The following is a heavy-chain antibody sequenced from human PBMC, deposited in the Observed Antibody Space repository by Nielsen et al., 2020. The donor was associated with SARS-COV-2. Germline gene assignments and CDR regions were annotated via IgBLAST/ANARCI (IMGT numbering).Heavy chain of an antibody. CDR2: IYYSGST. CDR3: ARGLYGDYPYYFDY. CDR1: GGSISSGGYY. Sequence: SETLSLTCTVSGGSISSGGYYWSWIRQHPGKGLEWIGYIYYSGSTYYNPSLKSRVTISVDTSKNQFSLKLSSVTAADTAVYYCARGLYGDYPYYFDYWGQGTLVTVSS. V-gene: IGHV4-31*03. D-gene: IGHD4-17*01. J-gene: IGHJ4*02.